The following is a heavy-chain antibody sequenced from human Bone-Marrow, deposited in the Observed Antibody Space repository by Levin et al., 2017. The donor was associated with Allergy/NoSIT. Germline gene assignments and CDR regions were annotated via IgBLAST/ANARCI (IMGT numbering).Heavy chain of an antibody. CDR2: IKSQANGYAT. CDR3: SRGRYSSSTDYYFYYGLDV. Sequence: LSLTCAASGFPFSDAAVHWVRQPPGKGLEWVGRIKSQANGYATAYGASVRGRFTISRDDSQNTAYLQMDSLKTDDTAVYYCSRGRYSSSTDYYFYYGLDVWGQGTTVTVSS. CDR1: GFPFSDAA. D-gene: IGHD6-6*01. J-gene: IGHJ6*02. V-gene: IGHV3-73*01.